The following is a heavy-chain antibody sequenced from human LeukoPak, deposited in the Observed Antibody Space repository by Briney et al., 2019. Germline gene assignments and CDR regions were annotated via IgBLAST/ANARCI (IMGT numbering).Heavy chain of an antibody. D-gene: IGHD2-15*01. CDR1: GYTFTYYY. CDR3: ARGEWLLHY. J-gene: IGHJ4*02. Sequence: GASVKVSCKASGYTFTYYYIHWVRQAPGQGLEWMGRINPNSGGTNNAQKFQGRLTMTRDTSITTAYMELSGLRSDDTAVYYCARGEWLLHYWGQGTLVTVSS. V-gene: IGHV1-2*06. CDR2: INPNSGGT.